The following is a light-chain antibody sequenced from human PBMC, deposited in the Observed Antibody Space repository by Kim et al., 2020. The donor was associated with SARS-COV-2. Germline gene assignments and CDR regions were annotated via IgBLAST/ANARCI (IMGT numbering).Light chain of an antibody. CDR2: GAS. J-gene: IGKJ2*01. V-gene: IGKV3-15*01. CDR3: QQYNNWPPPYT. CDR1: QSVSSN. Sequence: SPGERATLPCRASQSVSSNLAWYQQKPGQAPRLLISGASTRATGVPARFSGSGSGTEFTLTISSLQSEDFAVYYCQQYNNWPPPYTFGQGTKLEI.